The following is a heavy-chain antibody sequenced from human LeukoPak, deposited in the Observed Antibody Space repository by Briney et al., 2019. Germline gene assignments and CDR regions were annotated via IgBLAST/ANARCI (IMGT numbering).Heavy chain of an antibody. CDR1: GFTFSSYS. CDR2: ISSSSYI. CDR3: ARDLITGYSSGWYEGNYYYYCGMDV. J-gene: IGHJ6*02. D-gene: IGHD6-19*01. V-gene: IGHV3-21*01. Sequence: PGGSLRLSCAASGFTFSSYSMNWVRQAPGKGLEWVSSISSSSYIYYADSVKGRFTISRDNAKNSLYLQMNSLRAEDTAVYYCARDLITGYSSGWYEGNYYYYCGMDVWGQGTTVTVSS.